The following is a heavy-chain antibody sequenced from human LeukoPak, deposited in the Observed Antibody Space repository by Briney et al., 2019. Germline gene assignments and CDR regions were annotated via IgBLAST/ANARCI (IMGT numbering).Heavy chain of an antibody. Sequence: SVKVSCKASGGTFSSYAISWVRQAPGQGLEWMGGIIPIFGTANYAQKFQGRVTITADESTSTAYMELSSLRSEDTAVYYCARVGTTLRSPFNYWGQGTLVTVSS. V-gene: IGHV1-69*13. CDR3: ARVGTTLRSPFNY. CDR2: IIPIFGTA. CDR1: GGTFSSYA. J-gene: IGHJ4*02. D-gene: IGHD1-7*01.